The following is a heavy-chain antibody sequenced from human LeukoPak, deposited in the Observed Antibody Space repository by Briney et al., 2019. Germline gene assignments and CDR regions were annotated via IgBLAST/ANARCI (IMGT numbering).Heavy chain of an antibody. J-gene: IGHJ4*02. CDR3: ARESKILGDYADYFDY. Sequence: SETLSLTCTVSGGSISSYYWSWIRQPPGKGLEWIGYIYYSGSTNYDPSLKSRVTISVDTSKNQFSLELSSVTAADTAVYYCARESKILGDYADYFDYWGQGTLVTVSS. D-gene: IGHD4-17*01. V-gene: IGHV4-59*01. CDR1: GGSISSYY. CDR2: IYYSGST.